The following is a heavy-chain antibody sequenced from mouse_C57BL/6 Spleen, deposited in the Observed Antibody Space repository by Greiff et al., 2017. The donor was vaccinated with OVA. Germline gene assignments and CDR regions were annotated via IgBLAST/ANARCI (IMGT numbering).Heavy chain of an antibody. CDR3: AQIAPPYGSFAY. Sequence: EVKVVESEGGLVQPGSSMKLSCTASGFTFSDYYMAWVRQVPEKGLEWVANINYDGSSTYYLDSLKSRFIISRDNATNILYLQMSSLKSEDTATYYCAQIAPPYGSFAYWGQGTLVTVSA. D-gene: IGHD2-2*01. CDR1: GFTFSDYY. CDR2: INYDGSST. V-gene: IGHV5-16*01. J-gene: IGHJ3*01.